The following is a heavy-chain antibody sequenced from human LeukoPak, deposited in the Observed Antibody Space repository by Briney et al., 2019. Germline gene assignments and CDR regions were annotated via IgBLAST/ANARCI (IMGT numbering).Heavy chain of an antibody. Sequence: PGGSLRLSCAASGFTFSSYAMNWVRQAPGKGLEWVSAIRGSGGSTYYADSVKGRFTISRDNSKNTLYLQMNSLRAEDTALYYCAKHLTGGSYSALDYWGQGTLVTVSS. D-gene: IGHD1-26*01. CDR3: AKHLTGGSYSALDY. CDR2: IRGSGGST. V-gene: IGHV3-23*01. CDR1: GFTFSSYA. J-gene: IGHJ4*02.